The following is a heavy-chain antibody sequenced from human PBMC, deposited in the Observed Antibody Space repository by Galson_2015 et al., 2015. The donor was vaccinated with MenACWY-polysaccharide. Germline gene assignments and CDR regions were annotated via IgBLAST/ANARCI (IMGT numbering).Heavy chain of an antibody. V-gene: IGHV1-3*01. J-gene: IGHJ4*02. Sequence: SVKVSCKASGYSFINYVMNWVRQAPGQRLEWMGWINAGNGNTKYSQKFQGRVTITRDTSANTVYMELSSLRYEDTAVYYCARHVIGGGYFDYWGQGTLVTASS. D-gene: IGHD2/OR15-2a*01. CDR3: ARHVIGGGYFDY. CDR1: GYSFINYV. CDR2: INAGNGNT.